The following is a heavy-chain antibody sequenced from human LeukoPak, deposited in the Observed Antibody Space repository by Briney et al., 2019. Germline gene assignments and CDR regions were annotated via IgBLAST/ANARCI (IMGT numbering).Heavy chain of an antibody. CDR2: ITYSGST. CDR3: ARGGVGGYDYFNS. J-gene: IGHJ4*02. D-gene: IGHD5-12*01. V-gene: IGHV4-30-4*01. Sequence: SETLSLTCTVSGGSISSDDYYWSWIRQPPGKGLEWIGHITYSGSTDYSPSLRSRVTMSVDTSKNQFSLKLNSVTAAETAMYFCARGGVGGYDYFNSWGQGTLVAVSS. CDR1: GGSISSDDYY.